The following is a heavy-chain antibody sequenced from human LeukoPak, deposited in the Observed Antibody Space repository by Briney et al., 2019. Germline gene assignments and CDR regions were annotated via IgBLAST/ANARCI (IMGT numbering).Heavy chain of an antibody. CDR2: ISGSGGST. V-gene: IGHV3-23*01. D-gene: IGHD3-9*01. CDR1: GLTFSSYG. CDR3: AKYVYYDILTGDPSGYFDY. Sequence: GGSLRLSCAASGLTFSSYGMSWVRQAPGKGLEWVSAISGSGGSTYYADSVEGRFTISRDNSKNTLYLHMNSLRAEDTAVFYCAKYVYYDILTGDPSGYFDYWGQGTLVTVSS. J-gene: IGHJ4*02.